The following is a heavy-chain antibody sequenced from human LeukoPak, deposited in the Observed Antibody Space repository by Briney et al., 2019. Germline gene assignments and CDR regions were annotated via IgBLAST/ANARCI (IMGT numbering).Heavy chain of an antibody. D-gene: IGHD3-10*01. CDR1: GFTFSNYW. CDR3: ARDQDYYGSGSYLDY. J-gene: IGHJ4*02. Sequence: GGSLRLSCVASGFTFSNYWMHWVRQPPGKGLVWVSRIYVDGRTTNYADSVKGRFTISRDNSKNTLYLQMNSLRAEDTAVYYCARDQDYYGSGSYLDYWGQGTLVTVSS. V-gene: IGHV3-74*01. CDR2: IYVDGRTT.